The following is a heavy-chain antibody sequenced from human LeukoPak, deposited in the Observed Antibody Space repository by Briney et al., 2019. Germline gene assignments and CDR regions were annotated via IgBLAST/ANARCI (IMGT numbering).Heavy chain of an antibody. Sequence: SETLSLTCTVSGGSISSSSYYWGWIRQPPGKGLEWIGSIYYSGSTYYNPSLKSRVTISVDTSKNQFSLKLSSVTAADTAVYYCARAYIVATLLDYWGQGTLVTVSS. D-gene: IGHD5-12*01. CDR3: ARAYIVATLLDY. V-gene: IGHV4-39*07. J-gene: IGHJ4*02. CDR1: GGSISSSSYY. CDR2: IYYSGST.